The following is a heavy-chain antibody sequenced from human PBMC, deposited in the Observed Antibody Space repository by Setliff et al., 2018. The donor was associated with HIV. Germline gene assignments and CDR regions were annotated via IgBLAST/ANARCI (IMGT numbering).Heavy chain of an antibody. D-gene: IGHD3-10*01. J-gene: IGHJ4*02. CDR2: MNPSGGST. Sequence: ASVKVSCKASGYTFTSYDINWVRQATGQGLEWMGWMNPSGGSTSYAQKLQGRFTLASDTPTDTVYMELRSLRSEDSAVYYCARVGGSGTYSTLDYWGQGTLVTVSS. CDR1: GYTFTSYD. V-gene: IGHV1-46*04. CDR3: ARVGGSGTYSTLDY.